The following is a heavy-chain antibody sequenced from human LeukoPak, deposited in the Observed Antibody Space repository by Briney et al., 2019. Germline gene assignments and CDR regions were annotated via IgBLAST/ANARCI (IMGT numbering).Heavy chain of an antibody. Sequence: GGSLRLSCAASGFIFSSYGMHWVRQAPGKGLEWVAFIRYDGSNKYYADSVKGRFTISRDNSKNTLYLQMNSLRAEDAAVYYCAKDHDFWTGYSEPGDYWGQGTLVTVYS. CDR3: AKDHDFWTGYSEPGDY. D-gene: IGHD3/OR15-3a*01. J-gene: IGHJ4*02. CDR2: IRYDGSNK. CDR1: GFIFSSYG. V-gene: IGHV3-30*02.